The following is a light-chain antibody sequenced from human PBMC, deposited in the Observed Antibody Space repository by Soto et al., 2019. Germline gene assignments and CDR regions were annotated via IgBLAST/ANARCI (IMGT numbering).Light chain of an antibody. CDR3: QQFSSYSRT. CDR2: SVS. V-gene: IGKV1-5*01. CDR1: QSISSW. J-gene: IGKJ1*01. Sequence: DIPKTQSPSTLSASVGDKDNNTFRARQSISSWLAWYQQKPGKAPKLLVYSVSNLDSGVPSRFSGSGSGTEFTLTISSLQPDDFATYYCQQFSSYSRTFGQGTKV.